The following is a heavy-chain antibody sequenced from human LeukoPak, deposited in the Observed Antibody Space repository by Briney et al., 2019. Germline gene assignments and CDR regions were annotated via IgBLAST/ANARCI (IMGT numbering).Heavy chain of an antibody. V-gene: IGHV7-4-1*02. CDR2: INTNTGDP. J-gene: IGHJ5*01. Sequence: ASVKVSCKTSGYTFTSYDMNWVRQVPGQGLEWMGWINTNTGDPTYAPGFTGRFVFSLDTSVSTAYLQISGLKAEDTAVYYCARDIRAVALRWFDSWGQGTLVTVSS. CDR1: GYTFTSYD. CDR3: ARDIRAVALRWFDS. D-gene: IGHD6-19*01.